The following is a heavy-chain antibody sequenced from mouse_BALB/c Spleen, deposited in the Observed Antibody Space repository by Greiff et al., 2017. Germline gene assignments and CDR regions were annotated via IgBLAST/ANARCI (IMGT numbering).Heavy chain of an antibody. CDR1: GYTFSSYW. Sequence: VQVVESGAELMKPGASVKISCKATGYTFSSYWIEWVKQRPGHGLEWIGEILPGSGSTNYNEKFKGKATFTADTSSNTAYMQLSSLTSEDSAVYYCARKNYYGSSYGFAYWGQGTLVTVSA. J-gene: IGHJ3*01. CDR3: ARKNYYGSSYGFAY. V-gene: IGHV1-9*01. D-gene: IGHD1-1*01. CDR2: ILPGSGST.